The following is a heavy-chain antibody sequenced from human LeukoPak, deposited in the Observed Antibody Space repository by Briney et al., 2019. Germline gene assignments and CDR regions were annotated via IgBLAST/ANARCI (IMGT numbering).Heavy chain of an antibody. Sequence: PGGSLRLSCAASGFTFSDYYMSWIRQAPGKGLEWVSYISSSGSTIYYADSVKGRFTISRDNAKNSLYLQMNSLRAEDTAVYYCARPRPPDDYYYDSSGYYLDAFDIWGQGTMVTVSS. CDR2: ISSSGSTI. D-gene: IGHD3-22*01. CDR1: GFTFSDYY. CDR3: ARPRPPDDYYYDSSGYYLDAFDI. J-gene: IGHJ3*02. V-gene: IGHV3-11*01.